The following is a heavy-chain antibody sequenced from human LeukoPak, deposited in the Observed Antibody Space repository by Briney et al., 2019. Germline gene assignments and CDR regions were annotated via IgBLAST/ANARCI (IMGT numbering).Heavy chain of an antibody. CDR2: INWNSDRI. CDR1: GFTFDDYA. CDR3: ARVRKDIQSMVRGQSYYYYYMDV. V-gene: IGHV3-9*01. Sequence: PGRSLRLSCAASGFTFDDYAMRWVRQAPGKGLEWVSGINWNSDRIGYADSVKGRFTISRDNAKNSLYLQMNSLRAEDTAVYYCARVRKDIQSMVRGQSYYYYYMDVWGKGTTVTVSS. J-gene: IGHJ6*03. D-gene: IGHD3-10*01.